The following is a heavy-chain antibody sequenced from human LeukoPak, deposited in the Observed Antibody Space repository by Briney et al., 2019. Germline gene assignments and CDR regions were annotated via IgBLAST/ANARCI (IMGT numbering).Heavy chain of an antibody. CDR1: GGSFSGYY. CDR2: INHSGST. V-gene: IGHV4-34*01. J-gene: IGHJ4*02. D-gene: IGHD6-19*01. Sequence: SETLSLTCAVYGGSFSGYYWSWIRRPPGKGLEWIGEINHSGSTNYNPSLKSRVTISVDTSKNQFSLKLSSVTAADTAVYYCARESVAGTNYFDYWGQGTLVTVSS. CDR3: ARESVAGTNYFDY.